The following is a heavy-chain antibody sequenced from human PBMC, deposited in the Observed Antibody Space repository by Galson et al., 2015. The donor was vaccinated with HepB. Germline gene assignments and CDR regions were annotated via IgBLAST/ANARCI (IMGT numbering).Heavy chain of an antibody. CDR1: GYTFSNYG. Sequence: SVKVSCKASGYTFSNYGIGWVRQAPGQGLEWMGWISPYNGNTNYAQKLQGRVTLTTDTSTTTAYMELRSLTSDDTAVYFCARGGVGTIAARPNWFDPWGQGTLVTVSS. D-gene: IGHD6-6*01. V-gene: IGHV1-18*04. CDR2: ISPYNGNT. CDR3: ARGGVGTIAARPNWFDP. J-gene: IGHJ5*02.